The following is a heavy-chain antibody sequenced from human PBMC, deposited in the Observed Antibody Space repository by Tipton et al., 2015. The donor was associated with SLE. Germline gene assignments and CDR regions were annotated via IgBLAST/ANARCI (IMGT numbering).Heavy chain of an antibody. CDR2: ISSSSSYI. D-gene: IGHD6-13*01. CDR1: GFTFSSYS. J-gene: IGHJ4*02. Sequence: SLRLSCAASGFTFSSYSMNWVRQAPGKGLEWVSSISSSSSYIYYADSVKGRFTISRDNAKNSLYLQMNSLRAEDTAVYYCARAGIAAAVDYWGQGTLVTVSS. V-gene: IGHV3-21*01. CDR3: ARAGIAAAVDY.